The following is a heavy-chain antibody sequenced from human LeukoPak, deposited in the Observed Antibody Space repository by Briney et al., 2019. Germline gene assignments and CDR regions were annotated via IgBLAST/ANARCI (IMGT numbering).Heavy chain of an antibody. CDR2: IIPIFDAA. CDR1: GGTFNSSA. Sequence: ASVKVSCKASGGTFNSSAISWVRQAPGQGLEWMGGIIPIFDAANYAQKFQGRVTITADESTSTAYMELSSLRSEDTAVYYCAKDRAIRSSRGTSYCGGVQGSLVTVSS. J-gene: IGHJ4*02. V-gene: IGHV1-69*13. CDR3: AKDRAIRSSRGTSYCG. D-gene: IGHD6-6*01.